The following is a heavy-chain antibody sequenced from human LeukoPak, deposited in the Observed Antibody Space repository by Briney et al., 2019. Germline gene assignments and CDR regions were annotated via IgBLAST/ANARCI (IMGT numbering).Heavy chain of an antibody. Sequence: GGSLRLSCAASGFTVSSNYMSWVRQAPGKGLEWVSVIYSGGSTYYADSVKGRFTISRDNSKNTLYLQMNSLRAEDTAVYYCARDVDVLGPLDYWGQGTLVTVSS. CDR3: ARDVDVLGPLDY. J-gene: IGHJ4*02. CDR2: IYSGGST. CDR1: GFTVSSNY. V-gene: IGHV3-66*01. D-gene: IGHD3-3*02.